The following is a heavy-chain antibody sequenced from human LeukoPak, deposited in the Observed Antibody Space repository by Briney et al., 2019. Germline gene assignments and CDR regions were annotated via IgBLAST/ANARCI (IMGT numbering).Heavy chain of an antibody. V-gene: IGHV1-18*01. Sequence: ASVKVSCKASGYTFTSYGISWVRQAPGQGLEWMGWISAHNGNTKNAQKIQGRVTMTTDTSTSTAYMELRSLGSDDTAVYYCARARGGSYYYNYMDVWGKGTTVTVSS. CDR2: ISAHNGNT. J-gene: IGHJ6*03. CDR3: ARARGGSYYYNYMDV. D-gene: IGHD3-16*01. CDR1: GYTFTSYG.